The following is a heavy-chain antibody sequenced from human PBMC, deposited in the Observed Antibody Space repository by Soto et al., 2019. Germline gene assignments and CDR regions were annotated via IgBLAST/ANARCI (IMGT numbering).Heavy chain of an antibody. CDR1: GFTFSSYW. Sequence: EVQLVGSGGGLVQPGGSLRLSCVDSGFTFSSYWMSWVRQAPVKGLEWVGNIKQDGSEENYVDSLKGRFTISRDNAKNSMYVQMNSLRAEDTAVYYCARIAATGRGWDVWGQGTTVVVSS. D-gene: IGHD6-13*01. J-gene: IGHJ6*02. CDR3: ARIAATGRGWDV. CDR2: IKQDGSEE. V-gene: IGHV3-7*01.